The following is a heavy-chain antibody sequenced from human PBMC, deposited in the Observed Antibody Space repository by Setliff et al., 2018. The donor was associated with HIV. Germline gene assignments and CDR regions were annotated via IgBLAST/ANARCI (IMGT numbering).Heavy chain of an antibody. CDR1: GGSFSGYH. V-gene: IGHV4-34*01. J-gene: IGHJ5*02. CDR2: IDYSGSP. Sequence: SETLSLTCAVYGGSFSGYHWSWIRQPPGKGLEWIGEIDYSGSPNYNPSLKSRVTISIDTSKKQFSLQLRSVTAADTAVYYCARPGMATLKVWVDNWGQGTLVTVS. CDR3: ARPGMATLKVWVDN. D-gene: IGHD5-12*01.